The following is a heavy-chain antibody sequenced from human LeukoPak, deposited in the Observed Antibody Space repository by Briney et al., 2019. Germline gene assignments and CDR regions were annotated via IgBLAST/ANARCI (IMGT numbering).Heavy chain of an antibody. D-gene: IGHD3-3*01. Sequence: PGRSLRLSCAASGFTLSSHAMHWVRQAPGEGLEWVAAIAYDGSSPHYGDSVKGRFIISRDNSKSALYLQMNSLKAEDTAVYYCAKSGYDFWSGYYGYWGQGTLVTVSS. CDR2: IAYDGSSP. J-gene: IGHJ4*02. V-gene: IGHV3-30*07. CDR1: GFTLSSHA. CDR3: AKSGYDFWSGYYGY.